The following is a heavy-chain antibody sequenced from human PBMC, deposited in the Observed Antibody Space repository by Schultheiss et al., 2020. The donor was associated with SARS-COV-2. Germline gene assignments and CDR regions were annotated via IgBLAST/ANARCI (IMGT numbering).Heavy chain of an antibody. CDR2: INHSGST. CDR1: GGSFSGSY. V-gene: IGHV4-34*01. D-gene: IGHD3-3*01. Sequence: SETLSLTCAVYGGSFSGSYWSWIRQPPGKGLEWIGEINHSGSTNYDPSLKSRLTISLDTSKNQFSLKLTSVTAADTAVYYCARGPAPYSDFWTDSYTGWFDPWGQGTLVNVSS. CDR3: ARGPAPYSDFWTDSYTGWFDP. J-gene: IGHJ5*02.